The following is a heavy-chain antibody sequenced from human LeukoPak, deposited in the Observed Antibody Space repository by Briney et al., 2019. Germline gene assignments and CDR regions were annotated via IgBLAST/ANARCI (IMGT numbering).Heavy chain of an antibody. CDR1: GFTFSSYA. Sequence: LPGGSLRLSCAASGFTFSSYAMSWVRQAPGKGLEWVSAISGSGGSTYYADSVKGRFTISRDNSKNTLYLQMNSLRAEDTAVYYCANHIAAAGGYFDYWGQGTLVTVSS. CDR3: ANHIAAAGGYFDY. D-gene: IGHD6-13*01. V-gene: IGHV3-23*01. J-gene: IGHJ4*02. CDR2: ISGSGGST.